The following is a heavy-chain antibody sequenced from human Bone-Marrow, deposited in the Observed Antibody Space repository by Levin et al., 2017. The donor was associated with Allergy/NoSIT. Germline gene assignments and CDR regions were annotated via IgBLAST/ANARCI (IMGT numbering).Heavy chain of an antibody. J-gene: IGHJ4*02. CDR2: IYHSGTT. CDR1: GDSISSVNYY. Sequence: PSETLSLTCTVSGDSISSVNYYWGWIRQPPGKGLEWIGRIYHSGTTNYNPSLKTRVTISADTSKNQFSLKVNSLTTADTAVYYCTRGTAVAGPLFDYWGQGTLVTVSS. D-gene: IGHD6-19*01. CDR3: TRGTAVAGPLFDY. V-gene: IGHV4-39*01.